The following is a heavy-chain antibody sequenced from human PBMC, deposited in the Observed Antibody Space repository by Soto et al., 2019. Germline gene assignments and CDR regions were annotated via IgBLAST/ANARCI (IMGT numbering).Heavy chain of an antibody. V-gene: IGHV3-64*01. Sequence: GGSLRLSCAASGFTFSSYAMHWVRQAPGKGLEYVSAISSNGGSTYYANSVKGRFTISRDNSKNTLYLQMGSLRAEDMAVYYCARCPLTGVIAARREYYFDYWGQGTLVTVSS. J-gene: IGHJ4*02. D-gene: IGHD6-6*01. CDR3: ARCPLTGVIAARREYYFDY. CDR1: GFTFSSYA. CDR2: ISSNGGST.